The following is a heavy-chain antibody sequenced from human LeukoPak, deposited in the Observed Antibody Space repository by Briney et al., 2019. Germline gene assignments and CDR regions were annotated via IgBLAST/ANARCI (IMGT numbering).Heavy chain of an antibody. Sequence: PGGSLRLSCAASGFTFSSYAMSWVRQAPGKGLEWVSAISGSGGSTYYADSVKGRFTISRDNSKNTLYLQMNSLRAEDTAVYYCAKDMYSSGWYFYGGDYWGQGTLVTVSS. CDR2: ISGSGGST. CDR1: GFTFSSYA. J-gene: IGHJ4*02. D-gene: IGHD6-19*01. V-gene: IGHV3-23*01. CDR3: AKDMYSSGWYFYGGDY.